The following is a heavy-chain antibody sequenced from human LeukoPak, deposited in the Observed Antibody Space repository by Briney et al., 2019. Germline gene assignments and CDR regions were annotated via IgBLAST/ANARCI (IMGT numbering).Heavy chain of an antibody. Sequence: PGGSLRLSCAASGFTFSSYWMHWVRQAPGKGLVWVSHINSDGSSTSYADSVKGRFTISRDNAKNTLYLQMNSLRAEDTAVYYCARDDDYGDYADYWGQGTLVTVSS. CDR2: INSDGSST. CDR1: GFTFSSYW. V-gene: IGHV3-74*01. D-gene: IGHD4-17*01. CDR3: ARDDDYGDYADY. J-gene: IGHJ4*02.